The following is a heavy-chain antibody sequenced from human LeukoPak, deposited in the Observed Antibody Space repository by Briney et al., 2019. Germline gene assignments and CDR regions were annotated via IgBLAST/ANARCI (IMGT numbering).Heavy chain of an antibody. CDR3: ARDRSSSWYFDY. Sequence: SVKVSCKASGGTFSSYAISWVRQAPGQGLEWMGRIIPILGIANYAQKFQGRVTITADKSTSTAYVELSSLRSEDTAVYYCARDRSSSWYFDYWGQGTLVTVSS. V-gene: IGHV1-69*04. J-gene: IGHJ4*02. CDR2: IIPILGIA. CDR1: GGTFSSYA. D-gene: IGHD6-13*01.